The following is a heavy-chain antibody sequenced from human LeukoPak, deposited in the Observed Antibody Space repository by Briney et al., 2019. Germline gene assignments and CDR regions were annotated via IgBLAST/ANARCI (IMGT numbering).Heavy chain of an antibody. V-gene: IGHV3-21*01. D-gene: IGHD3-3*01. CDR1: RFTFSSYG. J-gene: IGHJ4*02. CDR2: ISSSSSYI. CDR3: ARRGGRIQTYYDFWSGPRRFDY. Sequence: GGSLRLSCAASRFTFSSYGMHWVRQAPGKGLEWVSSISSSSSYIYYADSVKGRFTISRDNAKNSLYLQMNSLRAEDTAVYYCARRGGRIQTYYDFWSGPRRFDYWGQGTLVTVSS.